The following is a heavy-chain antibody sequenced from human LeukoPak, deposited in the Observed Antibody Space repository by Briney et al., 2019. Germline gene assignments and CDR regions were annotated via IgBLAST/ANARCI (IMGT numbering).Heavy chain of an antibody. V-gene: IGHV4-61*02. CDR1: NVSISSGSHY. D-gene: IGHD6-19*01. J-gene: IGHJ4*02. CDR2: IYAGGRS. Sequence: PSETLSLTCTVSNVSISSGSHYWNWIRQPAGKGLEWIGRIYAGGRSNYNPSLRSQVTISVDTSKNQFSLRLSSVTATDTGVYYCASDHSGWLGLGYWGQGTLVSVSS. CDR3: ASDHSGWLGLGY.